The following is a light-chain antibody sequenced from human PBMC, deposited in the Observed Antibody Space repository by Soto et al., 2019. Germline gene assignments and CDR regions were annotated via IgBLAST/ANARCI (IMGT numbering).Light chain of an antibody. J-gene: IGLJ2*01. V-gene: IGLV2-14*01. Sequence: QSALTQPASVSGSPGQSITISCTGTSSDVGGYNYVSWYQHHPGKAPKLMIFEVSNRPSGVSNRLSGSKSGNTASLTISGLQSEDEADYCCSSYTSTSTVVFGGGTKVTVL. CDR1: SSDVGGYNY. CDR2: EVS. CDR3: SSYTSTSTVV.